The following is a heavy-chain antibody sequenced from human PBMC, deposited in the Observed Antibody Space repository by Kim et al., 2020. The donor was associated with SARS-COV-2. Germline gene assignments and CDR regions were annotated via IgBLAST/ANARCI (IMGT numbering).Heavy chain of an antibody. V-gene: IGHV4-34*01. CDR3: ARGRELGYCSGGSCYRFDY. D-gene: IGHD2-15*01. Sequence: SRVTISVDTSKNQFSLKLSSVTAADTAVYYCARGRELGYCSGGSCYRFDYWGQGTLVTVSS. J-gene: IGHJ4*02.